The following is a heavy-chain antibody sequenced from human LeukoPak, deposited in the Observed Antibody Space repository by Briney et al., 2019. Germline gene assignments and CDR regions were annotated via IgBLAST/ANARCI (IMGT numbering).Heavy chain of an antibody. V-gene: IGHV4-39*07. D-gene: IGHD3-10*01. Sequence: SETLSLTCTVSGGSISSSSYYWGWIRQPPGKGLEWIGSIYYSGSTYYNPSLKSRVTISVDTSKNQFSLKLSSVTTADTAVYYCARVRTVVRGVGDFDLWGRGTLVTVSS. J-gene: IGHJ2*01. CDR3: ARVRTVVRGVGDFDL. CDR1: GGSISSSSYY. CDR2: IYYSGST.